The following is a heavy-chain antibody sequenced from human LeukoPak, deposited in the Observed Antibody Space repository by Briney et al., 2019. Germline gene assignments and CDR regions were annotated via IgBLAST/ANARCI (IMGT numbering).Heavy chain of an antibody. Sequence: SETLSLTCTVSGGSISSGDYYWSRIRQPPGKGLEWIGYIYYSGSTYYNPSLKSRVTISVDTSKNQFSLKLSSVTAADTAVYYCARVSGYCSSTSCYAGWYFDLWGRGTLVTVSS. CDR2: IYYSGST. CDR1: GGSISSGDYY. CDR3: ARVSGYCSSTSCYAGWYFDL. J-gene: IGHJ2*01. D-gene: IGHD2-2*01. V-gene: IGHV4-30-4*01.